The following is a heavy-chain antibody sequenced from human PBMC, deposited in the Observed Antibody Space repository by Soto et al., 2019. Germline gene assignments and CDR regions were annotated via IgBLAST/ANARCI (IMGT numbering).Heavy chain of an antibody. Sequence: SAKVPCKASGGTFSSYAISWVRQAPGQGLEWMGGIIPIFGTANYAQKFQGRVTITADESTSTAYMELSSLRSEDTAVYYCARDLTTYYYDSSGPKGFDYWGQGTLVTVS. J-gene: IGHJ4*02. CDR2: IIPIFGTA. CDR1: GGTFSSYA. V-gene: IGHV1-69*13. D-gene: IGHD3-22*01. CDR3: ARDLTTYYYDSSGPKGFDY.